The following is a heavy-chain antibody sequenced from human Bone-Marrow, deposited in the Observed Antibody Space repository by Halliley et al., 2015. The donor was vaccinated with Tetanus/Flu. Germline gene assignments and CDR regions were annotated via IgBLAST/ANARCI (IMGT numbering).Heavy chain of an antibody. J-gene: IGHJ3*01. CDR2: IYSSGNI. D-gene: IGHD3-22*01. CDR1: GFTFTSYS. Sequence: LRLSCAASGFTFTSYSMNWVRQAPGKGLEWIGYIYSSGNIHYNPSLESRISLSRDTSKSQFSLRLTSLTSADTAVYYCARGPAEDRNGYCGSAFDVGGQGAKVAVSS. CDR3: ARGPAEDRNGYCGSAFDV. V-gene: IGHV4-30-4*01.